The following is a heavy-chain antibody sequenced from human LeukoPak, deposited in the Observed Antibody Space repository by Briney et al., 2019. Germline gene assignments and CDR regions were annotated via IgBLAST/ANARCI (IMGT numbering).Heavy chain of an antibody. CDR2: IITIFGTA. CDR1: GGTFSSYA. J-gene: IGHJ6*02. D-gene: IGHD6-19*01. Sequence: SVKVSCKASGGTFSSYAISWVRQAPGQGLEWMGGIITIFGTANYAQKFQGRVTITADESTSTAYMELSSLRSEDTAVYYCARDDSIAVAGTSYYYGMDVWGQGTTVTVSS. V-gene: IGHV1-69*13. CDR3: ARDDSIAVAGTSYYYGMDV.